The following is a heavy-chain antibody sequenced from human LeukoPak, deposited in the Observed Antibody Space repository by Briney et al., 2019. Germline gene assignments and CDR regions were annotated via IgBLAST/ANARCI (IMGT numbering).Heavy chain of an antibody. Sequence: GGSLRLSCAASGFTFSSYWMSWVRQAPGKGLEWVANIKQDGSEKYYVDSVKGRFTISRDNAKNSLYLQMNSLRAEDTAVYYXARRHDSSGYSPFDYWGQGTLVTVSS. J-gene: IGHJ4*02. V-gene: IGHV3-7*01. D-gene: IGHD3-22*01. CDR3: ARRHDSSGYSPFDY. CDR1: GFTFSSYW. CDR2: IKQDGSEK.